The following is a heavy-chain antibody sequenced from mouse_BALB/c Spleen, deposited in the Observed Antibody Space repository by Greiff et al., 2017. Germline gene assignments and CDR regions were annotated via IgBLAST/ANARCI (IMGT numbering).Heavy chain of an antibody. D-gene: IGHD2-3*01. V-gene: IGHV3-2*02. J-gene: IGHJ4*01. CDR1: GYSITSDYA. CDR3: ARDGYYPYYAMDY. Sequence: VQLQQSGPGLVKPSQSLSLTCTVTGYSITSDYAWNWIRQFPGNKLEWMGYISYSGSTSYNPSLKSRISITRDTSKNQFFLQLNSVTTEDTATYYCARDGYYPYYAMDYWGQGTSVTVSS. CDR2: ISYSGST.